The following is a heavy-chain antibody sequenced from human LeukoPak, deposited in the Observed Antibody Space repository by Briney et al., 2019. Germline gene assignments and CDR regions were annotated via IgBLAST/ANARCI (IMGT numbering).Heavy chain of an antibody. CDR1: GGTFSSYA. CDR2: IIPIFGTA. CDR3: ASSVVVVAACFDY. D-gene: IGHD2-15*01. J-gene: IGHJ4*02. Sequence: SVKVSCKASGGTFSSYAISWVRQAPGQGLEWMGGIIPIFGTANYAQKFQGRVTITADKSTSTAYMELSSLRSEDTAVYYCASSVVVVAACFDYWGQGTLVTVSS. V-gene: IGHV1-69*06.